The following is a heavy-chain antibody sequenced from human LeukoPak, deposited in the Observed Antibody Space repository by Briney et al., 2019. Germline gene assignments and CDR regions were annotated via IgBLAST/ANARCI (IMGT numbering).Heavy chain of an antibody. D-gene: IGHD2-15*01. Sequence: SQTLSLTCEVSGDSLSSGGYSWSWIRQPPGKGLEWIGYIRYSGSTYYNPSLKSRLTMSVEASKTQFSLRLSSVTAADTAVYYCARAFLVGYSPEEYFFDYWGQGTLVTVSS. J-gene: IGHJ4*02. CDR3: ARAFLVGYSPEEYFFDY. CDR1: GDSLSSGGYS. V-gene: IGHV4-30-4*07. CDR2: IRYSGST.